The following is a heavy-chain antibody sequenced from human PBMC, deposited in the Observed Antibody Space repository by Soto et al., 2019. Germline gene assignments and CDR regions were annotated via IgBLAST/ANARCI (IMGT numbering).Heavy chain of an antibody. J-gene: IGHJ4*02. CDR3: ARDAFYYASTKGDGTVDY. CDR2: IDPDSGAK. Sequence: QVQLVQSGAEVEKPGASVKVSCKVSGYTFTDYYMHWVRQVPGQGLEWMGWIDPDSGAKKYAQKFQGRVTMTRDKSASTADMGRACLKPDDTAMYYCARDAFYYASTKGDGTVDYWGEGSLLTVSS. D-gene: IGHD3-16*01. CDR1: GYTFTDYY. V-gene: IGHV1-2*02.